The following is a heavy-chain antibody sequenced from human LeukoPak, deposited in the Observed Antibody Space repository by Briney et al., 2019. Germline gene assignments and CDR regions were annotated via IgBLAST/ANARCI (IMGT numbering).Heavy chain of an antibody. Sequence: PGGSLRLSCAASGLIFNDAWMTWVRQAPGRGLEWVGPIKSKTDGASIDYAAPVKGRFTISRDDSKDTLYLQMDGLKADDTAVYYCSTRVLTERNDYWGQGTLVTVSS. CDR2: IKSKTDGASI. D-gene: IGHD1-1*01. J-gene: IGHJ4*02. CDR3: STRVLTERNDY. CDR1: GLIFNDAW. V-gene: IGHV3-15*07.